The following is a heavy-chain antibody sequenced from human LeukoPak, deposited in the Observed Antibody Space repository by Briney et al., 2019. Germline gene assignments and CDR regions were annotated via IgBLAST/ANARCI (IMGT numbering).Heavy chain of an antibody. CDR1: GGSISSYY. CDR2: IYYSGST. CDR3: ARGGATVTITSYWYFDL. D-gene: IGHD4-17*01. Sequence: SETLSLTCTVSGGSISSYYWSWIRQPPGKGLEWIGYIYYSGSTNYNPSLKSRVTISVDTSKNQFSLKLSSVTAADTAVYYCARGGATVTITSYWYFDLWGRGTLVTVSS. J-gene: IGHJ2*01. V-gene: IGHV4-59*08.